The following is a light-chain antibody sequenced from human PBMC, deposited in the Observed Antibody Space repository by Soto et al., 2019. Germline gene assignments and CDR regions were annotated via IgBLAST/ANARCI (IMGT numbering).Light chain of an antibody. Sequence: DIQMSQSPSSVSASVGDRVTITCRASQDISSSLAWYQQKPGKAPKLLIYAASNLQSGVPSRFSGSGSGTDFTLIISSLQPEDFATYYCQQTNHFPPTFGPGTKVDIK. CDR3: QQTNHFPPT. CDR2: AAS. V-gene: IGKV1D-12*01. CDR1: QDISSS. J-gene: IGKJ3*01.